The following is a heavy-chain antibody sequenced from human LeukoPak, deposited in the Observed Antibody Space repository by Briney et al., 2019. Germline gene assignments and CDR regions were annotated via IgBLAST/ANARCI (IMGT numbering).Heavy chain of an antibody. CDR2: IYSGGST. J-gene: IGHJ4*02. Sequence: GGSLRLSCAASGFTVSSNYMSWVRQAPGKGLEWVSVIYSGGSTYYTDSVRGRFTISRDNSKNTLYLQMDSLRAEDTAVYYCSTWGHSYDSSGYHIFDYWGQGTLVTVSS. V-gene: IGHV3-53*01. CDR3: STWGHSYDSSGYHIFDY. CDR1: GFTVSSNY. D-gene: IGHD3-22*01.